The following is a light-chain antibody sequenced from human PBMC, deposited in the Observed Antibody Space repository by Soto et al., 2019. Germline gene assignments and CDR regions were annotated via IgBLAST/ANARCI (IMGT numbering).Light chain of an antibody. CDR2: EVS. Sequence: QSVLTQPPSVSGAPGQRVTISCSGNSSNIGAGFDVHWYQQLPGAAPKLMIYEVSNRPSGVSNRFSGSKSGNTASLTISGLQAEDEADYYCSSYTSSSTLVFGTGTKVTVL. V-gene: IGLV1-40*01. J-gene: IGLJ1*01. CDR3: SSYTSSSTLV. CDR1: SSNIGAGFD.